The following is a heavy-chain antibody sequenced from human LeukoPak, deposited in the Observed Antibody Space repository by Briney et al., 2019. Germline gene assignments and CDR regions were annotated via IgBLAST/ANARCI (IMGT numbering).Heavy chain of an antibody. Sequence: PGGSLTLSCAASGFTFSSYTMNWVRQAPGKGLEWVSSISSSSSYMYYADSVKGRFTISRDNAKNSLYLQMNSLRAEDTAVYYCARDRDVPAIGMDVWGQGTTVTVSS. CDR2: ISSSSSYM. J-gene: IGHJ6*02. CDR3: ARDRDVPAIGMDV. V-gene: IGHV3-21*06. CDR1: GFTFSSYT.